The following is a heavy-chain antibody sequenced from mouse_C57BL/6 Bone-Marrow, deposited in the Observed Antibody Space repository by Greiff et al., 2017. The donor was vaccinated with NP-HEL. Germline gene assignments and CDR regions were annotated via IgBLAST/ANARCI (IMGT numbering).Heavy chain of an antibody. D-gene: IGHD1-1*02. CDR3: ARGGYYYAMDY. V-gene: IGHV1-31*01. Sequence: VQLKESGPELVKPGASVKISCKASGYSFTGYYMHWVKQSHGNILDWIGYIYPYNGVSRYNQKFKGKATLTVDTSSSTAYMELRSLTSEDSAVYYCARGGYYYAMDYWGQGTSVTVSS. CDR1: GYSFTGYY. CDR2: IYPYNGVS. J-gene: IGHJ4*01.